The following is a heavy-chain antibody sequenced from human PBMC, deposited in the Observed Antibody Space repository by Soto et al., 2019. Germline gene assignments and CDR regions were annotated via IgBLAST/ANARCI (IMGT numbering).Heavy chain of an antibody. J-gene: IGHJ4*02. Sequence: GGSLRLSCAASGFTFTRYSMNWVRQAPGEGLEWVSSISSTTNYIYYADSMKGRFTVSRDNAKNSVYLEMNSLSAEDTAVYYCARESEDLTSNFDYWGQGTLVTVSS. CDR1: GFTFTRYS. V-gene: IGHV3-21*01. CDR2: ISSTTNYI. CDR3: ARESEDLTSNFDY.